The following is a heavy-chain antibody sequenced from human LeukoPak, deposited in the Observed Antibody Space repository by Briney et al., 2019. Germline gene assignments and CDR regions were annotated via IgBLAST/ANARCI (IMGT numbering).Heavy chain of an antibody. CDR1: GGSISSYY. CDR3: ARVYYDFWSGYYYYYMDV. J-gene: IGHJ6*03. D-gene: IGHD3-3*01. Sequence: SETLSPTCTVSGGSISSYYWSWIRQPPGKRLEWIGCIYYSGSTNYNPSLKSRVSISVDTSKNQFSLKLSSVTAADTAVYYCARVYYDFWSGYYYYYMDVWGKGTTVTVSS. CDR2: IYYSGST. V-gene: IGHV4-59*01.